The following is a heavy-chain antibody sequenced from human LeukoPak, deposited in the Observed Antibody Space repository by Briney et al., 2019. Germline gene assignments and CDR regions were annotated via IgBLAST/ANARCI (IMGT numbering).Heavy chain of an antibody. CDR1: GFTFSSYA. J-gene: IGHJ4*02. CDR3: ATRGVIVVVTAIRDY. CDR2: ISGSGGST. D-gene: IGHD2-21*02. Sequence: GGSLRLSCAASGFTFSSYAMIWVRQAPGKGLEWVSAISGSGGSTYYADSVKGRFTISRDNSKNTLYLQMNSLRAEDKAVYYCATRGVIVVVTAIRDYWGQGTLVTVSS. V-gene: IGHV3-23*01.